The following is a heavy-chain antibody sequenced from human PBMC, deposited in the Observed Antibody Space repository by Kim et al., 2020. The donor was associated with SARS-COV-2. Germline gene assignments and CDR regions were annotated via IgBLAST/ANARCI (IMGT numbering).Heavy chain of an antibody. J-gene: IGHJ4*02. CDR3: MKGGWGWIWDH. D-gene: IGHD2-2*03. CDR1: GFTFIGHA. CDR2: IDGSDGTT. Sequence: GGSLRLSCTTSGFTFIGHAMSWVRQAPGQGLEWVSSIDGSDGTTYYVDSVKGRFTISRDDAKNTLYWQMRALRADDTATYYCMKGGWGWIWDHWGQGTLVTVSS. V-gene: IGHV3-23*01.